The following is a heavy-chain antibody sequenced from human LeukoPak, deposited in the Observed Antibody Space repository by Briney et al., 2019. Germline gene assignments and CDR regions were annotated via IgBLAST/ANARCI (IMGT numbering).Heavy chain of an antibody. D-gene: IGHD2-15*01. V-gene: IGHV4-39*07. J-gene: IGHJ4*02. CDR1: GGSISSSSYY. CDR3: ARDNIVVVAATKAYYFDY. CDR2: IYYSGST. Sequence: PSETLSLTCTVSGGSISSSSYYWGWIRQPPGKGLEWIGSIYYSGSTYYNPSPKSRVTISVDTSKNQFSLKLSSVTAADTAVYYCARDNIVVVAATKAYYFDYWGQGTLVTVSS.